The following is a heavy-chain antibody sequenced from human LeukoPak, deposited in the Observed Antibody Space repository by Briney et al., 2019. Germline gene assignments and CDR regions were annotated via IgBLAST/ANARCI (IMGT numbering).Heavy chain of an antibody. CDR2: NISDGSRT. Sequence: GGSLRLTCAASGFAFSNSWMHWVRQSPGKGLVWVSRNISDGSRTSYADSVKGRFTISRDNAKNTLYLQMNSLRAEDTAVYYCARDGSLPDYWGQGTLVTVS. CDR3: ARDGSLPDY. V-gene: IGHV3-74*01. CDR1: GFAFSNSW. J-gene: IGHJ4*02.